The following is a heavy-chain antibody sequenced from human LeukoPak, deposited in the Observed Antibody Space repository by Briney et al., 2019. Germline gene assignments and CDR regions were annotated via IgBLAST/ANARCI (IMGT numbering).Heavy chain of an antibody. J-gene: IGHJ4*02. CDR2: IIAMIGTA. CDR1: GGTFSGYA. V-gene: IGHV1-69*13. D-gene: IGHD4-17*01. CDR3: AIFQGTYGDNGNDH. Sequence: ASVKVSCKASGGTFSGYAINWVRRAPGQGLEWMGGIIAMIGTAKYAQRFQGRVTIIADESTSTAYMEVSSLRSEDTAVYYCAIFQGTYGDNGNDHWGQGTLVIVSS.